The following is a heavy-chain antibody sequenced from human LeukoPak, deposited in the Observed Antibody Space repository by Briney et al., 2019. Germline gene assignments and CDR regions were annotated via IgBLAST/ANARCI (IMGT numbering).Heavy chain of an antibody. Sequence: ASVKVSCKASGYTFTSYYMHWVRQAPGQGLEWMGIINPSGGSTSYAQKFQGRVTMTRDTSTCTVYMELSSLRSEDTAVYYCARAQAQAYGSGSYYIPVISGSDYWGQGTLVTVSS. D-gene: IGHD3-10*01. CDR3: ARAQAQAYGSGSYYIPVISGSDY. V-gene: IGHV1-46*01. J-gene: IGHJ4*02. CDR1: GYTFTSYY. CDR2: INPSGGST.